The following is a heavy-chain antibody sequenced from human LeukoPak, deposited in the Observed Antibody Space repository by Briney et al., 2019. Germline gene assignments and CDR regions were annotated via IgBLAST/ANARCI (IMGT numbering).Heavy chain of an antibody. J-gene: IGHJ4*02. CDR2: ISASGSAT. V-gene: IGHV3-23*01. Sequence: GGSLRLSCAASGFIFSNYGMNWVRQAPGKGLEWVAAISASGSATSYADSVRGRFTISRDNSKSTTYLQMNSLRAEDTAIFYCAKDLYLRDSWSGYFDYWGQGIPVTVSS. CDR1: GFIFSNYG. CDR3: AKDLYLRDSWSGYFDY. D-gene: IGHD3-3*01.